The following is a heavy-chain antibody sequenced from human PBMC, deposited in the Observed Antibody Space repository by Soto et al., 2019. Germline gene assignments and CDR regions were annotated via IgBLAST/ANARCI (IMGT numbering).Heavy chain of an antibody. V-gene: IGHV4-39*01. CDR3: ARTSSGSDY. Sequence: SETLSLSCTVSGGSISSSSYYWGWIRQPPGKGLEWIGSIYYSGSTYYNPSLKSRVTISVDTSKNQFSLKLSSVTAADTAVYYCARTSSGSDYWGQGTLVTGSS. CDR1: GGSISSSSYY. CDR2: IYYSGST. D-gene: IGHD6-19*01. J-gene: IGHJ4*02.